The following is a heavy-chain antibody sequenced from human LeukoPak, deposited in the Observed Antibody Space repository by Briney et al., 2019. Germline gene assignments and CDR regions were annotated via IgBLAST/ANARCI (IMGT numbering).Heavy chain of an antibody. D-gene: IGHD3-3*01. J-gene: IGHJ4*02. CDR3: ATAMRKYYDFWSGPAAFDY. V-gene: IGHV4-59*01. CDR1: GGSISSYY. Sequence: PSETLSLTCTVSGGSISSYYWSWIRQPPGKGLEWIGYIYYSGSTNYNPSLKSRVTISVDTSKNQFSLKLSSVTAADTAVYYCATAMRKYYDFWSGPAAFDYWGQGTLVTVSS. CDR2: IYYSGST.